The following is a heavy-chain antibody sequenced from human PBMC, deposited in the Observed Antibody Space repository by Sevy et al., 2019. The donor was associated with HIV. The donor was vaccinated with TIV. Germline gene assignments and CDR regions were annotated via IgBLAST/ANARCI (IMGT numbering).Heavy chain of an antibody. CDR2: VSRSGGST. CDR1: GFTFTSYA. V-gene: IGHV3-23*01. Sequence: LSLTCAVSGFTFTSYAMNWVRQAPGKGLEWVSGVSRSGGSTYYADSVKGRFSISRDNSRNTLYLQINSLRAEDTAVYYCVKDVAYDNTYLDYWGQGTLVTVSS. J-gene: IGHJ4*02. D-gene: IGHD3-22*01. CDR3: VKDVAYDNTYLDY.